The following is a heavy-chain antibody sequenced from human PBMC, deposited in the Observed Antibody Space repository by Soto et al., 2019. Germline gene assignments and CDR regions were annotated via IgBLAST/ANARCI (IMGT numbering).Heavy chain of an antibody. J-gene: IGHJ5*02. CDR1: GFTLPGYS. CDR3: AKDGRGPYSSSWYDWFDP. V-gene: IGHV3-23*01. D-gene: IGHD6-13*01. Sequence: GGSLRLSCAPSGFTLPGYSMSWVRQAPGKGLEWVSVITGSGGTTYYADSVKGRFTISRDNSKNTLYLQMNSLRAEDTAVYYCAKDGRGPYSSSWYDWFDPWGQGTLVTVSS. CDR2: ITGSGGTT.